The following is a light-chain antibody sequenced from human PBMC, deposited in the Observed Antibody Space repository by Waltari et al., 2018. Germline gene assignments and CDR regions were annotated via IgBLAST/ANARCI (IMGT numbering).Light chain of an antibody. CDR3: YAADSTVNHDV. CDR2: EDS. J-gene: IGLJ1*01. Sequence: SYELTQPPSVSVSPGQTARITCSGDALPKKYAYWYQQKSGQAPVLVIYEDSKRPSGIPGGISVSSSGTMATLTSSGAQVEDEGDYYCYAADSTVNHDVFGTGTKVTVL. V-gene: IGLV3-10*01. CDR1: ALPKKY.